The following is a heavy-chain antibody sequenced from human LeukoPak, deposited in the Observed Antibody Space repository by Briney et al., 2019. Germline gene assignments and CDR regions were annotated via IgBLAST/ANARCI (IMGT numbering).Heavy chain of an antibody. V-gene: IGHV3-30*04. Sequence: PGRSLRLSCAASGFTFSSYAMHWVRQAPGKGLKWVAVIADDGSNKYYADSVKGRFTISRDNSNNTLYLQMNSLRADDTAVYYCARVDDLDAFDTWGQGTMVTVSS. CDR3: ARVDDLDAFDT. CDR1: GFTFSSYA. CDR2: IADDGSNK. J-gene: IGHJ3*02. D-gene: IGHD2-2*03.